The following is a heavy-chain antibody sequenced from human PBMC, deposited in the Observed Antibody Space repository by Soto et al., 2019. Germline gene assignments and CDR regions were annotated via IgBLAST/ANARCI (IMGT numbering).Heavy chain of an antibody. J-gene: IGHJ1*01. CDR2: IYYSGST. Sequence: QVQLQESGPGLVKPSQTLSLTCTVSGGSISSGAYYWSWIRQHPGKGLEWIGYIYYSGSTYYNPSLTSRVTISVGTPQNQFSLKLSSVTAAATAVYYCAIYDSSGSRGFQHWGQGTLVTVSS. V-gene: IGHV4-30-4*08. D-gene: IGHD3-22*01. CDR3: AIYDSSGSRGFQH. CDR1: GGSISSGAYY.